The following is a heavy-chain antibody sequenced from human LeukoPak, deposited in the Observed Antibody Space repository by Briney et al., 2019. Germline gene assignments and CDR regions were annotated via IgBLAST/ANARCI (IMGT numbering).Heavy chain of an antibody. Sequence: SETLSLTCAVYGGSFSGYYWSWLRQPPGKGLEWIGEINHSGSTNYNPSLKSRVTISVDTSKNQFSLKLSSVTAADTAVYYCARYCSGGSCYSYNWFDPWGQGTLVTVSS. D-gene: IGHD2-15*01. V-gene: IGHV4-34*01. J-gene: IGHJ5*02. CDR2: INHSGST. CDR3: ARYCSGGSCYSYNWFDP. CDR1: GGSFSGYY.